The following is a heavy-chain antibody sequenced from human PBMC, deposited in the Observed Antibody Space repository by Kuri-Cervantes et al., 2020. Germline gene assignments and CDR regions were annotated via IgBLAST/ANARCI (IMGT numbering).Heavy chain of an antibody. J-gene: IGHJ6*03. CDR3: ARVYCSGGSCYLPAHYYFYYMDV. V-gene: IGHV4-4*07. CDR1: GASISTYH. CDR2: IYTSGST. Sequence: SETLSLTCTVSGASISTYHWSWIRQPAGKGLEWIGHIYTSGSTNYKSSLKSRVTISVDKSKNQFCLKLSSVTAADTAVYYCARVYCSGGSCYLPAHYYFYYMDVWGIGTTVTVSS. D-gene: IGHD2-15*01.